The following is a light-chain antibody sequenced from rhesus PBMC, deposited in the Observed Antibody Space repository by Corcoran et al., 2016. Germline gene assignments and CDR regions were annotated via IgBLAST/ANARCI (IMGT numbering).Light chain of an antibody. CDR1: QGITND. V-gene: IGKV1-33*02. CDR2: AAS. CDR3: QHYYSTPWT. Sequence: DIQMTQSPSSLSASVGDRVTITCRASQGITNDLAWYQQKPGETPKLLIYAASSLQSGIPSRFSGSGSGTDFTLTISSLQSEDFATYYCQHYYSTPWTFGQGTKVEIK. J-gene: IGKJ1*01.